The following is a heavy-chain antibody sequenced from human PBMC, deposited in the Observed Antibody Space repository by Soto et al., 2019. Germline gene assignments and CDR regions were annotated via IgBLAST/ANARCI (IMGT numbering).Heavy chain of an antibody. CDR2: IYYSGST. CDR1: GGSISSYY. CDR3: ARGAMITFGGVIDPYFDY. Sequence: QVQLQESGPGLVKPSETLSLTYTVSGGSISSYYWSWIRQPPGKGLEWIGYIYYSGSTNYNPSLKSRVTISVDTSKNQFSLKLSSVTAADTAVYYCARGAMITFGGVIDPYFDYWGQGTLVTVSS. J-gene: IGHJ4*02. V-gene: IGHV4-59*01. D-gene: IGHD3-16*02.